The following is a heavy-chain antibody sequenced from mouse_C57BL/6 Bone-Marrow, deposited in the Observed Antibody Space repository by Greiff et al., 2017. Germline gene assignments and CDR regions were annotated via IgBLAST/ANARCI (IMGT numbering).Heavy chain of an antibody. D-gene: IGHD2-1*01. Sequence: QVQLQQSGPGLVQPSPSLSITCTVSGFSLTSYGVHWVRQSPGKGLEWLGVIWSGGSTDYNAAFISRLSISKDNSKSHVFYKMNSLQADDTAIYYCARNYGNSYWYFDVWGTGTTVTVSA. CDR2: IWSGGST. J-gene: IGHJ1*03. CDR1: GFSLTSYG. CDR3: ARNYGNSYWYFDV. V-gene: IGHV2-2*01.